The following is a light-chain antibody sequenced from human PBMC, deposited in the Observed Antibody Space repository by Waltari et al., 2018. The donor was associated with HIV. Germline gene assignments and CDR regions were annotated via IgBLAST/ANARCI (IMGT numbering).Light chain of an antibody. CDR2: LGS. CDR3: MQALQTPKT. CDR1: QSLLHSNGYNY. Sequence: DIVMTQSPLSLPVTPGEPASISCRSSQSLLHSNGYNYLDWYLQKPGQSPQLLSDLGSNRASGVPDRLRGSGSGTDFTLKISRVEAEDVGVYYCMQALQTPKTFGQGTKVEIK. V-gene: IGKV2-28*01. J-gene: IGKJ1*01.